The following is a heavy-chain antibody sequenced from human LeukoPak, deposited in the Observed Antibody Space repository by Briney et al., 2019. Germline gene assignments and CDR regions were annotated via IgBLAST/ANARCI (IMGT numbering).Heavy chain of an antibody. V-gene: IGHV3-23*01. CDR1: GFTFSSYA. J-gene: IGHJ4*02. CDR3: AKDVAIAAAGTNYFDY. CDR2: FSGSGGST. Sequence: GGSLRLSRAASGFTFSSYAMSWVRQAPGKGLEWVSTFSGSGGSTYYADSVKGRFTISRDNSKNTLYLQMNSLRAEDTAVYYCAKDVAIAAAGTNYFDYWGQGTLVTVSS. D-gene: IGHD6-13*01.